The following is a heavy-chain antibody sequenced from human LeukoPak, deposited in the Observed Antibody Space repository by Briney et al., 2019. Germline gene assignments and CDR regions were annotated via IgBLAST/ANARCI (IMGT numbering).Heavy chain of an antibody. V-gene: IGHV1-2*02. J-gene: IGHJ4*02. D-gene: IGHD5-18*01. CDR3: ARELGPKYSYGPGFDY. Sequence: ASVKVSCKASGYTFTGYYMHWVRQAPGQGLKWMGWINPNSGGTNYAQKFQGRVTMTMDTSISTAYMELSRLRSDDTAVYYCARELGPKYSYGPGFDYWGQGTLVIVSS. CDR2: INPNSGGT. CDR1: GYTFTGYY.